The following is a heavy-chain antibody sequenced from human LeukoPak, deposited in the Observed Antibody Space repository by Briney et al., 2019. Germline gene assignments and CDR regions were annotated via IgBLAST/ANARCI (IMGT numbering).Heavy chain of an antibody. J-gene: IGHJ3*02. CDR1: GYSFTSYW. V-gene: IGHV5-51*01. Sequence: GESLKISCKGSGYSFTSYWIGWVRQMPGKGLEWMGIIYPGDSDTRYSPSFQGQVTISADKSISTAYLQWSSLKASDTAMYYCATYIMVRGAPDAFDIWGQGTMVTVSS. CDR2: IYPGDSDT. CDR3: ATYIMVRGAPDAFDI. D-gene: IGHD3-10*01.